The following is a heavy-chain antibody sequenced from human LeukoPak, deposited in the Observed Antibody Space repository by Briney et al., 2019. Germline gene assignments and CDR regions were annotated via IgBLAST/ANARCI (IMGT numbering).Heavy chain of an antibody. J-gene: IGHJ4*02. Sequence: GGSLRLSCAASGFTFSSYWMHWVRQAPGKGLVWVSRINSDGSSTSYADSVKGRFTISRDNAKNTLYLQMNSLRAEGTAVYYCARGGDGYNYNGVDYWGQGTLVTVSS. CDR3: ARGGDGYNYNGVDY. CDR2: INSDGSST. D-gene: IGHD5-24*01. V-gene: IGHV3-74*01. CDR1: GFTFSSYW.